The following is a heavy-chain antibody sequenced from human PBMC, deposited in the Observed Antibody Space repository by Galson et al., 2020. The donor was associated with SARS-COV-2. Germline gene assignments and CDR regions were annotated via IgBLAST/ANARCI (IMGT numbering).Heavy chain of an antibody. CDR3: ARDRGGGSSRWVYFDY. D-gene: IGHD5-12*01. V-gene: IGHV3-33*01. CDR1: AFTFSDSG. Sequence: GESLKISCAASAFTFSDSGMHWVRQTPGKGLAWVAFIWYDGSYKYYADSVKGRFTISRDKSKNMVYLQMDSLRGDDTAVYYCARDRGGGSSRWVYFDYWGQGTLVTVSS. J-gene: IGHJ4*02. CDR2: IWYDGSYK.